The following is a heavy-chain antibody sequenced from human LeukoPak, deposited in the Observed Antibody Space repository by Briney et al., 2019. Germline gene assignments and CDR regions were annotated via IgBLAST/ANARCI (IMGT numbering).Heavy chain of an antibody. V-gene: IGHV3-30*18. D-gene: IGHD3-9*01. CDR1: GFTFSSYG. CDR3: AKEPYYDILTGYRTPRGMDV. CDR2: ISYDGSNK. J-gene: IGHJ6*02. Sequence: GGSLRLSCAASGFTFSSYGMHWVRQAPGKGLEGVAVISYDGSNKYYADSVKGRFTISRDNSKNTLYLQMNSLRAEDTAVYYCAKEPYYDILTGYRTPRGMDVWGQGTTVTVSS.